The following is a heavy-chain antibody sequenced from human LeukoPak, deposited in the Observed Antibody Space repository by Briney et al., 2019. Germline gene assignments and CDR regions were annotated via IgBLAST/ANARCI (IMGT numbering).Heavy chain of an antibody. CDR3: AKELYSSSASDY. V-gene: IGHV3-23*01. Sequence: GGSLRLSCAASGFTFSSYAMSWVRQAPGKGLEWVSAISGSGGSTHYADSVRGRFTISRDNSKNTLYLQMNSLRAEDTAVYYCAKELYSSSASDYWGQGTLVTVSS. CDR2: ISGSGGST. J-gene: IGHJ4*02. D-gene: IGHD6-13*01. CDR1: GFTFSSYA.